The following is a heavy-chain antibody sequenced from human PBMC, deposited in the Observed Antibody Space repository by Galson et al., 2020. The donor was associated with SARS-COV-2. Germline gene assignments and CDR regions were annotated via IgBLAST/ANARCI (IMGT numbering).Heavy chain of an antibody. CDR2: IYYSGST. CDR1: GGSISSYY. D-gene: IGHD3-10*01. V-gene: IGHV4-59*01. Sequence: ETSETLSLTCTVSGGSISSYYWSWIRQPPGKGLEWIGYIYYSGSTNYNPSLKSRVTISIDTSKNQFSLRLSAVTAADKAVYYCAGFRFDFRHYYGLDVWGQGTTVTVSS. J-gene: IGHJ6*02. CDR3: AGFRFDFRHYYGLDV.